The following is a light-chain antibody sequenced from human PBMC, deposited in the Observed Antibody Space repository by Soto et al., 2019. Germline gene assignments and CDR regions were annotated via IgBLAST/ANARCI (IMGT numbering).Light chain of an antibody. CDR1: QSISSY. V-gene: IGKV1-39*01. J-gene: IGKJ5*01. CDR3: QQRSNWPIT. CDR2: AAS. Sequence: DIRMTQSPSSLSASVGDRVTITCRASQSISSYLNWYQQKPGKAPKLLIYAASSLQSGVPSRFSGSGSGTDFTLTISSLQPEDFAVYYCQQRSNWPITFGQGTRLEIK.